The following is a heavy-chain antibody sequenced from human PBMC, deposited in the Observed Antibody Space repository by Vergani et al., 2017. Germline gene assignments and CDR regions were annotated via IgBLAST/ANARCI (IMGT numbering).Heavy chain of an antibody. CDR1: GGSISSSSYY. Sequence: QLQLQESGPGLVKPSETLSLTCTVSGGSISSSSYYWSWIRQPPGKGLEWIGYIYYSGSTNYNPSLKSRVTISVDTSKNQFSLKLSSVTAADTAVYYCARESSSWYGAFDIWGQGTMVTVSS. CDR2: IYYSGST. V-gene: IGHV4-61*01. D-gene: IGHD6-13*01. J-gene: IGHJ3*02. CDR3: ARESSSWYGAFDI.